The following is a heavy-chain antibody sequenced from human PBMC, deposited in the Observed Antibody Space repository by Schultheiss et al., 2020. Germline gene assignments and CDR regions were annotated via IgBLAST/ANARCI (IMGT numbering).Heavy chain of an antibody. CDR1: GFTFSIYA. V-gene: IGHV3-23*01. Sequence: GGSLRLSCAASGFTFSIYAMTWVRQAPGKGLEWVSVISSSGGSTYYADSVKGRFTISRDNSKNTLYLQMNSLRAEDTAVYYCAKKGIVGATRGYYYYGMDVWGQGTTVTGYS. CDR3: AKKGIVGATRGYYYYGMDV. J-gene: IGHJ6*02. CDR2: ISSSGGST. D-gene: IGHD1-26*01.